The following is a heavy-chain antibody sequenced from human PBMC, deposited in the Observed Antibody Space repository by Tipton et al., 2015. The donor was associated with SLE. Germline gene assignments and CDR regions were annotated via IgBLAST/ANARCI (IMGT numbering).Heavy chain of an antibody. CDR1: GGSLSSADYY. Sequence: LRLSCSVSGGSLSSADYYWSWIRQPPGKGLEWIGYIFYSGTTNYNPSLKSRVTISVDTSKNQFSLKLSSVTAADTAIYYCARVGYLGSGKTWDMDVWGKGITVTVSS. CDR3: ARVGYLGSGKTWDMDV. J-gene: IGHJ6*03. V-gene: IGHV4-30-4*01. D-gene: IGHD3-10*01. CDR2: IFYSGTT.